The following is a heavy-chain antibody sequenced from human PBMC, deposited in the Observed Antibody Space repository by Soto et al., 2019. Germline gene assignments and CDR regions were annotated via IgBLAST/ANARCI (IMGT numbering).Heavy chain of an antibody. J-gene: IGHJ2*01. CDR1: GYTFTGYY. V-gene: IGHV1-2*04. CDR3: AKEPVGPDWYFDL. CDR2: INPNSGGT. Sequence: ASVKVSCKASGYTFTGYYLHRVRQAPGQGLEWMGWINPNSGGTNYAQKFQGWVTMTRDTSISTGYMELSRLRSDDTAVYNCAKEPVGPDWYFDLWGRGTLVTVSS.